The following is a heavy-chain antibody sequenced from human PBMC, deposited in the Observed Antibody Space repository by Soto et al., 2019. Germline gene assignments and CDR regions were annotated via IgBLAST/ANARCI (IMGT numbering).Heavy chain of an antibody. Sequence: QVRLPQWGAGLWKPSETLSLTCAVFGGSVNGGNYYWRWIRQPPGKGLGWIGEMSHSGGNHFNPSLKSRDTISVEPSKKQFSLKMRSVTAAETALYYCALVERGTATTVVDAFDIWGPGTMVTVSS. CDR3: ALVERGTATTVVDAFDI. CDR2: MSHSGGN. CDR1: GGSVNGGNYY. D-gene: IGHD1-1*01. V-gene: IGHV4-34*01. J-gene: IGHJ3*02.